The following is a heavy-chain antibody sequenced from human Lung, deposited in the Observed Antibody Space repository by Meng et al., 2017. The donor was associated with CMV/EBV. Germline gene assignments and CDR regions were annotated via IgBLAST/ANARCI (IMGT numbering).Heavy chain of an antibody. CDR1: GFTSSSYW. Sequence: GESXKISCAASGFTSSSYWMSWVRQAPGKGLEWVANIKQDGSEKYYVDSVKGRFTISRDNAKNSLYLQMNSLRAEDTAVYYCARDRFEDYDFWSGYSLTDYYGMDVWGQGXTVTVSS. D-gene: IGHD3-3*01. CDR2: IKQDGSEK. CDR3: ARDRFEDYDFWSGYSLTDYYGMDV. J-gene: IGHJ6*02. V-gene: IGHV3-7*01.